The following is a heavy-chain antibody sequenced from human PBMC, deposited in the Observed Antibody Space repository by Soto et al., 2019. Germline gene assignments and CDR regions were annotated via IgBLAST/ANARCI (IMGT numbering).Heavy chain of an antibody. J-gene: IGHJ5*02. CDR2: IYHSGST. D-gene: IGHD6-13*01. Sequence: PSETLSLTCAVSSGSISSSNWWSWVRQPPGKGLEWIGEIYHSGSTNYNPSLKSRVTISVDKSKNQFSLKLSFVTAADTAVYYCARVNSNSSSWYFFGPEVFAQAGKYWFDPWGQGTLVTVSS. CDR3: ARVNSNSSSWYFFGPEVFAQAGKYWFDP. CDR1: SGSISSSNW. V-gene: IGHV4-4*02.